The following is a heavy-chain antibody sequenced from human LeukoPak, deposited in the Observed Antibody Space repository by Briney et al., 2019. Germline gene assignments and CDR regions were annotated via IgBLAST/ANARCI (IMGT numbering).Heavy chain of an antibody. J-gene: IGHJ4*02. Sequence: GGSLRLSCAASGFTFSSYGMHWVRQAPGKGLEWVAFIRYDGSNKYYADSVKGRFTISRDNSKNTLYLQMNSLRAEDTAVYYCASGPKYTAMVRWDFDYWGQGTLVTVSS. CDR3: ASGPKYTAMVRWDFDY. CDR2: IRYDGSNK. V-gene: IGHV3-30*02. CDR1: GFTFSSYG. D-gene: IGHD5-18*01.